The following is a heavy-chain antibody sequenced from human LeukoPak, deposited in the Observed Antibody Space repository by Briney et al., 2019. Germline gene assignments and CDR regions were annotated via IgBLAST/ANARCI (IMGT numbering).Heavy chain of an antibody. CDR3: TKSSYRGAIAAAGVDY. CDR2: I. J-gene: IGHJ4*02. D-gene: IGHD6-13*01. CDR1: GYSFTTNW. V-gene: IGHV5-51*01. Sequence: PGESLKISCKASGYSFTTNWIGWVRQMPGQGLEWMGIIFSPSFQGQVTISADKSISTAYLQWRSLKASDTAIYYRTKSSYRGAIAAAGVDYWGQGTLVTVSS.